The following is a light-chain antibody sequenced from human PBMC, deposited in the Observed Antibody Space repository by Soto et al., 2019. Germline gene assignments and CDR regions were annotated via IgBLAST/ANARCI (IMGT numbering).Light chain of an antibody. J-gene: IGKJ4*01. CDR1: QSISSSY. Sequence: EIVLTQSPGTLSLSPGERSTLSCSASQSISSSYLAWYQQKPGQPPRLLLYRTFSRATGIPDRFSGSGSGTDFTLTISRLEPEDFAVYFCQQFSSSPLTFGGGTKVDIK. V-gene: IGKV3-20*01. CDR2: RTF. CDR3: QQFSSSPLT.